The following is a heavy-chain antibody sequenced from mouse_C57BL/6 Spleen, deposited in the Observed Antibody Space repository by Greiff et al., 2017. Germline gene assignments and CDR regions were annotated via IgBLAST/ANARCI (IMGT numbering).Heavy chain of an antibody. CDR3: TISSDYYHWYFDV. V-gene: IGHV1-15*01. CDR2: IDPETGGT. Sequence: QVHVKQSGAELVRPGASVTLSCKASGYTFTDYEMHWVKQTPVHGLEWIGAIDPETGGTAYNQKFKGKAILTADKSSSTAYMELRSLTSEDSAVYYCTISSDYYHWYFDVWGTGTTVTVSS. CDR1: GYTFTDYE. D-gene: IGHD1-1*02. J-gene: IGHJ1*03.